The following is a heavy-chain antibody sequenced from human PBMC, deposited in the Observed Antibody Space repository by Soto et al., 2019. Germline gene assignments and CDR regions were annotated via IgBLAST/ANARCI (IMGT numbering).Heavy chain of an antibody. Sequence: ASVKVSCKTSGYTFTSYGISWVRQAPGQGLEWMGWISANNGDTHYAQNFQGRVTLTTDTSTSTADMELRGLRSDDTAVYYCARKNQGRPHDHWGQGTLVTVSS. CDR3: ARKNQGRPHDH. CDR1: GYTFTSYG. V-gene: IGHV1-18*04. CDR2: ISANNGDT. J-gene: IGHJ4*02.